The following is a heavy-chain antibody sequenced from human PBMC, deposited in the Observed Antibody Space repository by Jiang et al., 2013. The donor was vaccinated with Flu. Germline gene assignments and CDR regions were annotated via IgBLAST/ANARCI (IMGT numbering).Heavy chain of an antibody. J-gene: IGHJ6*02. CDR3: ARDKTVTTRSDYYGMDV. CDR2: IYYSGST. V-gene: IGHV4-59*01. CDR1: GGSISSYY. Sequence: GLVKPSETLSLTCTVSGGSISSYYWSWIRQPPGKGLEWIGYIYYSGSTNYNPSLKSRVTISVDTSKNQFSLKLSSVTAADTAVYYCARDKTVTTRSDYYGMDVWGQGTTVTVSS. D-gene: IGHD4-17*01.